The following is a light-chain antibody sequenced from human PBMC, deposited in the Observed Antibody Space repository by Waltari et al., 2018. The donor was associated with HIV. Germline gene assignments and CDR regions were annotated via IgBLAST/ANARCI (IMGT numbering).Light chain of an antibody. J-gene: IGLJ1*01. CDR3: SSYTSSNTLPYV. V-gene: IGLV2-14*03. CDR1: SSDVCGSPL. CDR2: VTI. Sequence: QSALTQTASVSGSPGQPLTISCPGTSSDVCGSPLAYWSQKHPGKATKLMTYVTINRPSGVSNRFSGSKSGNTASLTISGLQAEDEADYYCSSYTSSNTLPYVFGTVTKVTVL.